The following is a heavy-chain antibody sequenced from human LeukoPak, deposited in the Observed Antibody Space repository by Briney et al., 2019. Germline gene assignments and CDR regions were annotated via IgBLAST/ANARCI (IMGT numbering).Heavy chain of an antibody. CDR3: AKETVAAPPIDY. CDR1: GFTFSSYA. J-gene: IGHJ4*02. D-gene: IGHD6-19*01. V-gene: IGHV3-23*01. Sequence: RSGGSLRLSCAASGFTFSSYAMSWVRQAPGKGLEWVSAISGSAYSTYYADSVKGRFTISRDNSKNTLYLQMNGLRAEDTAVYYCAKETVAAPPIDYWGQGTLVTVSS. CDR2: ISGSAYST.